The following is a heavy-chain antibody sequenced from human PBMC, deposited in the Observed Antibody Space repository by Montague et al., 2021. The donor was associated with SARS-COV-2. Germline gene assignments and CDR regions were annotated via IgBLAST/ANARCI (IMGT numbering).Heavy chain of an antibody. CDR3: VRVLDSRVRDY. CDR2: ISNIGKT. Sequence: SETLSLTCSVSGYSISSGYYWGWIRQPPGKGLEWVGCISNIGKTYYSPFLKSRLTISLDSSKNQFSLQARSVTAADTAVYYCVRVLDSRVRDYWGQGPLVPVPP. D-gene: IGHD3/OR15-3a*01. CDR1: GYSISSGYY. J-gene: IGHJ4*02. V-gene: IGHV4-38-2*02.